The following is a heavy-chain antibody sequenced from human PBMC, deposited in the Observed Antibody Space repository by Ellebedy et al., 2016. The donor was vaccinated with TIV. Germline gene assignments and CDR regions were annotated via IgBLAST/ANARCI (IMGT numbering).Heavy chain of an antibody. J-gene: IGHJ3*01. D-gene: IGHD3-10*01. CDR1: GFTFSSYP. V-gene: IGHV3-23*01. Sequence: GGSLRLSCAASGFTFSSYPMSWVRQVPGKGLEWVSTISASGYSTYYADSVKGRFTISRDNSKNTLYLQMNSLRAEDTAAYYCARDRQGVGEDVWGQGTMVTVSS. CDR2: ISASGYST. CDR3: ARDRQGVGEDV.